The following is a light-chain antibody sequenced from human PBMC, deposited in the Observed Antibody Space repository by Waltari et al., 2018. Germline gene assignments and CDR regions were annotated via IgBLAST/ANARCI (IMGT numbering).Light chain of an antibody. CDR1: QSLVYIDGNTY. J-gene: IGKJ2*01. CDR3: MQGAHWPYT. V-gene: IGKV2-30*01. CDR2: KIS. Sequence: DVVMTQSPLSLPVTLGQPASIACRSSQSLVYIDGNTYLNWFHQRPGQSPRRLIYKISIRDSGVPDRFSGSGSGTDFTLKISRVEAEDVGVYYCMQGAHWPYTFGQGTNLEIK.